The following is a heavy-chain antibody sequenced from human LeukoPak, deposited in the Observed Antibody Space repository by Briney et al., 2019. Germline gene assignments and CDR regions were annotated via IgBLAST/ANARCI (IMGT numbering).Heavy chain of an antibody. Sequence: GGSLRLSCTVSGFTVSSNSMSWVRQAPGKGLEWVSYISSSSSTIYYADSVKGRFTISRDNAKNSLYLQMNSLRAEDTAVYYCARGMGGVRSWGQGTLVTVSS. J-gene: IGHJ4*02. CDR3: ARGMGGVRS. CDR1: GFTVSSNS. D-gene: IGHD3-16*01. CDR2: ISSSSSTI. V-gene: IGHV3-48*01.